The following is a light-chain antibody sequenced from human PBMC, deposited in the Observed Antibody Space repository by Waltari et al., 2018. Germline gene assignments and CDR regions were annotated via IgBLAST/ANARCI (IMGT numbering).Light chain of an antibody. CDR2: EGN. CDR3: CAYAGNSV. CDR1: SSDVETFNL. J-gene: IGLJ1*01. V-gene: IGLV2-23*01. Sequence: QSALTQPASVSGSPGQSITISCTGISSDVETFNLVSWYQQYPGQAHKLIIFEGNKRPSRVSNRFSGSKSGNTASLTISGLQTEDEADYFCCAYAGNSVFGTGTKVTVL.